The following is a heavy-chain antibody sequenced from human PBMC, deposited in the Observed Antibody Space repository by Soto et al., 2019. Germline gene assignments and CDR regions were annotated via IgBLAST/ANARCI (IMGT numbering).Heavy chain of an antibody. Sequence: ASVKVSCKASGYTFTSHDINWVRQATGQGLEWMGWMNPNSGNTGYAPKFQGRVTMTRDTSISTAYIELNSLRSEDTAVYYCARNLMATSDDDRLDYWGQGTQVTVSS. V-gene: IGHV1-8*01. J-gene: IGHJ4*02. CDR1: GYTFTSHD. D-gene: IGHD5-12*01. CDR3: ARNLMATSDDDRLDY. CDR2: MNPNSGNT.